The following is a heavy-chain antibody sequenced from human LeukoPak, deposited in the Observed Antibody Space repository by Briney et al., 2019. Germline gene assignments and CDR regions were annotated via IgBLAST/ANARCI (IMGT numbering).Heavy chain of an antibody. CDR3: AKTDTGNYYGAFDM. D-gene: IGHD1-26*01. J-gene: IGHJ3*02. V-gene: IGHV3-74*01. CDR2: INGDGRNI. CDR1: GFTFSSYW. Sequence: GGSLRLSRVASGFTFSSYWMHWVRQDPRKGLVWVSRINGDGRNINYADSVRGRFTISRDNAKNTLYLQMNTLRVEDTAVYYCAKTDTGNYYGAFDMWGQGTMVTVSS.